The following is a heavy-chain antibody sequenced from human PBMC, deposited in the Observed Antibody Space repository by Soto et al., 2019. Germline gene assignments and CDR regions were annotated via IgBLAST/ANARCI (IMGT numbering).Heavy chain of an antibody. CDR1: GRSFSGYY. CDR2: INHSGST. Sequence: PAETLSLGCAVYGRSFSGYYWSWIRQPPGKGLEWIGEINHSGSTNYNPSLKSRVTISVDTSKNQFSLKLSSVTAADAAVYYCASADTAMDRWDYYGMDVWGQGTTVTVSS. V-gene: IGHV4-34*01. CDR3: ASADTAMDRWDYYGMDV. D-gene: IGHD5-18*01. J-gene: IGHJ6*02.